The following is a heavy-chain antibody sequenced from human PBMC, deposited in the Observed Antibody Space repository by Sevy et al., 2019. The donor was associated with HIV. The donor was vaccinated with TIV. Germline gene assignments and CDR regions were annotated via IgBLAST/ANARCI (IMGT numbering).Heavy chain of an antibody. Sequence: GGSLRLSCEASGFTFSSYGMNWVRQAPGKGLEWVSSISSSSDYKNYEDSAKGRLRMSTDNAKNSLLVQLNSLRAEDTAVYSCASEEILGYCSSTRCQAFDYWGQGTLVTVSS. D-gene: IGHD2-2*01. CDR2: ISSSSDYK. V-gene: IGHV3-21*01. CDR3: ASEEILGYCSSTRCQAFDY. CDR1: GFTFSSYG. J-gene: IGHJ4*02.